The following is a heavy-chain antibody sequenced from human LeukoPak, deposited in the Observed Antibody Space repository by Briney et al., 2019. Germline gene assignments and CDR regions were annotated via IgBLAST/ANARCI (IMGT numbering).Heavy chain of an antibody. CDR1: GFTFSLYG. CDR2: IRCDASNE. D-gene: IGHD3-3*01. J-gene: IGHJ4*02. V-gene: IGHV3-30*02. Sequence: GGSLRLSRAASGFTFSLYGMQWVRQAPGKGLQWVAFIRCDASNEYYVDSVKGRFTISRDNSENTLYLQMNSLRTEDTAVYYCARFDYWSGFYPLDHWGQGTLVTVSS. CDR3: ARFDYWSGFYPLDH.